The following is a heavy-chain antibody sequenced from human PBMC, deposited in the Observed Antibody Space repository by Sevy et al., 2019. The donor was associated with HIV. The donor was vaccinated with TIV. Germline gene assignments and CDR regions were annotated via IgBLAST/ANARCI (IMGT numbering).Heavy chain of an antibody. CDR3: AREGGIGGTTPPFDY. Sequence: PKTLSLTCTVSGGSISSYYWSWIRQPAGKGLEWIGRIYTSGSTNYNPSLKSRVTMSVDTSKNQFSLKLSSVTAADTAVYYCAREGGIGGTTPPFDYWGQGTLVTVSS. CDR2: IYTSGST. J-gene: IGHJ4*02. CDR1: GGSISSYY. V-gene: IGHV4-4*07. D-gene: IGHD1-7*01.